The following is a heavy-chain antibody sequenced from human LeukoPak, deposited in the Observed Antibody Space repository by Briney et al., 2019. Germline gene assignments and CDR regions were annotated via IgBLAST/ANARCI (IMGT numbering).Heavy chain of an antibody. D-gene: IGHD5-18*01. CDR1: GFTFSSYA. J-gene: IGHJ4*02. V-gene: IGHV3-23*01. CDR2: ISGSGGST. Sequence: PGGSLRLSCAASGFTFSSYAMGWVRQAPGKGLEWVSAISGSGGSTSYADSVKGRFTISRDNAKNTLYLQMNSLRAEDTAVYYCTRGGGYSYGSFDYWGQGTLVTVSS. CDR3: TRGGGYSYGSFDY.